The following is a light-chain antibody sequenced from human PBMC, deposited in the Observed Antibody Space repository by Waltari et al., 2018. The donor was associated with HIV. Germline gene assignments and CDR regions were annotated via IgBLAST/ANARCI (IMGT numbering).Light chain of an antibody. J-gene: IGKJ2*01. V-gene: IGKV3-15*01. Sequence: EIVMTQSPATLSVSQGERATLSCRASQSVSSNLAWYQQKPGQAPRLLIYGASTRATGIPARFSGSGSGTEFTLTINSLQSEDFAIYYGQQYNNWLSFGQGTKLEIK. CDR3: QQYNNWLS. CDR1: QSVSSN. CDR2: GAS.